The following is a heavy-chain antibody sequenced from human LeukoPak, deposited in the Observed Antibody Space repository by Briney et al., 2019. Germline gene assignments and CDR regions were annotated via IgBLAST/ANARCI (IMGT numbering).Heavy chain of an antibody. Sequence: SLRLSCAASGFTVSSNYMSWVRQAPGKGLEGVSVIYRGASTYSADSVKGRFTISRHNSKNTLYLQINSLRAEDTAVYYCASTLYSYGYFRYYYYGMDVWGQGTTVTVSS. CDR3: ASTLYSYGYFRYYYYGMDV. CDR2: IYRGAST. D-gene: IGHD5-18*01. V-gene: IGHV3-53*04. J-gene: IGHJ6*02. CDR1: GFTVSSNY.